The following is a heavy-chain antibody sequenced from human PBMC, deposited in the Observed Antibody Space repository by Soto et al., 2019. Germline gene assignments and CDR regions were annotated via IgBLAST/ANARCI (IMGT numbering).Heavy chain of an antibody. V-gene: IGHV3-66*01. J-gene: IGHJ3*02. CDR3: ARDRRYSYGYAFDI. Sequence: GGSLRLSCAASGFTVSSNYMSWVRQAPGKGLEWVSVIYSGGSTYYADSVKGRFTISRDNSKNTLYLQMNSLRAEDTAVYYCARDRRYSYGYAFDIWGQGTMVTVSS. D-gene: IGHD5-18*01. CDR2: IYSGGST. CDR1: GFTVSSNY.